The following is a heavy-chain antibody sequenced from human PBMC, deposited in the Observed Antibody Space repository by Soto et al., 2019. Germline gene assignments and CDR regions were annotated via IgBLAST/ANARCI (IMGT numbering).Heavy chain of an antibody. CDR2: INDNGDTT. J-gene: IGHJ4*02. Sequence: EVQLLESGGALVQPGGSLRLSCAASGLTFGKYAMTWVRQAPGKGLEWVSTINDNGDTTFHTDSVKGRFTISRDNSKNTVYLQMNGLRAEDTAVYFCAKGGHMSPFDYWGQGTLVTVSS. V-gene: IGHV3-23*01. CDR1: GLTFGKYA. CDR3: AKGGHMSPFDY.